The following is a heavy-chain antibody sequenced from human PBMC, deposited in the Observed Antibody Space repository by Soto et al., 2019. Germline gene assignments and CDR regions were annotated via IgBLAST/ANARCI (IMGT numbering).Heavy chain of an antibody. V-gene: IGHV1-18*01. Sequence: QVHLVQSGAEVKKPGASVKVSCKASGYTFTSYGITWVRQAPGQGLEWMGWISAHNGNTDYAQKLQGRVIVTRVTSTSTAYRELRSLISDDTAVYYCARGRYGDYWGQGALVTVSS. D-gene: IGHD1-1*01. CDR2: ISAHNGNT. CDR1: GYTFTSYG. J-gene: IGHJ4*02. CDR3: ARGRYGDY.